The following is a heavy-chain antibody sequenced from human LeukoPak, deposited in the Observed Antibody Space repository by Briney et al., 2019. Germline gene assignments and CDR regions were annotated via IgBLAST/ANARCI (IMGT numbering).Heavy chain of an antibody. V-gene: IGHV1-2*02. CDR3: ARDKSSSWYGGVDH. Sequence: GASVKVSCKASGYTFTGYYIHWVRQAPGQGLEWMVWIDPNSGGTDYAQKFQGRVTVTRDTSISTAYMELSRLRSDDTAVYYCARDKSSSWYGGVDHWGQGTLVTVSS. J-gene: IGHJ4*02. D-gene: IGHD6-13*01. CDR2: IDPNSGGT. CDR1: GYTFTGYY.